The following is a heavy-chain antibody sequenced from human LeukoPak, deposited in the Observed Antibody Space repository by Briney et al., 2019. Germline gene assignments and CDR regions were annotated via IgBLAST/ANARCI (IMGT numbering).Heavy chain of an antibody. CDR1: GFTFSSYG. D-gene: IGHD2-15*01. V-gene: IGHV3-30*02. J-gene: IGHJ5*02. Sequence: PGGSLRLSCAASGFTFSSYGMHWVRQAPGKGLEWVAFIRYDGSNKYYADSVKGRFTISRDNSKNTLYLQMNSLRAEDTAVYYCARDRYCSGGSCYGWFDPWGQGTLVTVSS. CDR2: IRYDGSNK. CDR3: ARDRYCSGGSCYGWFDP.